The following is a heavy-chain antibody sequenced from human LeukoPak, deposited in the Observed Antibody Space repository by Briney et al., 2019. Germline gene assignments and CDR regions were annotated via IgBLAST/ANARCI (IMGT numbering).Heavy chain of an antibody. CDR2: IIPIFGTA. V-gene: IGHV1-69*01. J-gene: IGHJ4*02. D-gene: IGHD6-6*01. Sequence: GSSVKVSCKASGGTFSSYAISWVRQAPGQGLEWMGGIIPIFGTANYAQKFQGRVTITADESTSTAYMELSSLRSEDTAVYYCARSIAARPGLIGYWGQGTLVTVSS. CDR1: GGTFSSYA. CDR3: ARSIAARPGLIGY.